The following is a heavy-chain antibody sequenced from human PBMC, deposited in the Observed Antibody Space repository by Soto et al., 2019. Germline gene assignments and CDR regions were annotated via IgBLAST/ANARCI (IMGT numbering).Heavy chain of an antibody. D-gene: IGHD3-3*01. CDR1: GGSFSGYY. J-gene: IGHJ6*02. CDR3: ARGTRFTFFGVVITPYYYYGMDV. V-gene: IGHV4-34*01. Sequence: ASETLSLTCAVYGGSFSGYYWSWIRQPPGKGLEWIGEINHSGSTNYNPSLKSRVTISVDTSKNQFSLKLSSVPAADTAVYYCARGTRFTFFGVVITPYYYYGMDVWGQGTTVTVSS. CDR2: INHSGST.